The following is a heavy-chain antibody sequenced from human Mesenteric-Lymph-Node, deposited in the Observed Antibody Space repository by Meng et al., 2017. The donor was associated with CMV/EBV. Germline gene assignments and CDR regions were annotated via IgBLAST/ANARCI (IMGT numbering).Heavy chain of an antibody. CDR2: IRPSENDK. Sequence: SGFSFSNFGMQWVRQAPGKGLEWVAFIRPSENDKFYSDFVKGRFTISRDNSKNTLYLQMSSLRPEDTAVYYCSTFLNYYDTSGSHSYWGQGTLVTVSS. D-gene: IGHD3-22*01. J-gene: IGHJ4*02. V-gene: IGHV3-30*02. CDR3: STFLNYYDTSGSHSY. CDR1: GFSFSNFG.